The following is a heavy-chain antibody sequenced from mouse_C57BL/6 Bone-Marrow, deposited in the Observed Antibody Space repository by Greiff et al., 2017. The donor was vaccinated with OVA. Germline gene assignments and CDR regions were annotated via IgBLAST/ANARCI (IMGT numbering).Heavy chain of an antibody. V-gene: IGHV14-4*01. D-gene: IGHD1-1*01. CDR2: IDPENGDT. CDR1: GFNIKDDY. J-gene: IGHJ3*01. CDR3: TTYYGSSYEAWFAY. Sequence: EVKLQESGAELVRPGASVKLSCTASGFNIKDDYMHWVKQRPEQGLEWIGWIDPENGDTEYASKFQGKATITADTSSNTAYLQLSSLTSEDTAVYYGTTYYGSSYEAWFAYWGQGTLVTVSA.